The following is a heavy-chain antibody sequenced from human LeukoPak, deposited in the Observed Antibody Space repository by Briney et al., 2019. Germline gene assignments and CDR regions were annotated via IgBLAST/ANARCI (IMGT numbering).Heavy chain of an antibody. CDR1: GFTFSSYS. CDR2: ISSSSSYV. V-gene: IGHV3-21*04. D-gene: IGHD2-2*01. CDR3: AKDYIVVVPAAPWFDP. Sequence: NAGGSLGLSCAASGFTFSSYSMNWVRQAPGKGLEWVSSISSSSSYVYYADSVKGRFTISRDNSKNTLYLQMNSLRAEDTAVYYCAKDYIVVVPAAPWFDPWGQGTLVTVSS. J-gene: IGHJ5*02.